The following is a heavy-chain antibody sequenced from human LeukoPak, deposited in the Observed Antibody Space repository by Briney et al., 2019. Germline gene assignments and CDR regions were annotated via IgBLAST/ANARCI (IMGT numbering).Heavy chain of an antibody. CDR3: ATDPFYGDYARGSMIEDY. CDR1: GYTLTELS. J-gene: IGHJ4*02. D-gene: IGHD4-17*01. V-gene: IGHV1-24*01. Sequence: ASVKVSCKVSGYTLTELSMHWVRQAPGKGLEWMGGFDPEDGETIYAQKFQGRVTMTDDTSTDTAYMELSSLRSEDTAVYYCATDPFYGDYARGSMIEDYWGQGTLVTVSS. CDR2: FDPEDGET.